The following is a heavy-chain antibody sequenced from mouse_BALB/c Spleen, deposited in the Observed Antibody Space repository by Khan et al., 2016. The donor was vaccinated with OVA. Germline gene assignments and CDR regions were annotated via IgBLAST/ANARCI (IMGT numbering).Heavy chain of an antibody. V-gene: IGHV1-4*01. J-gene: IGHJ3*01. CDR2: INPSNGYT. Sequence: VELKESGAELARPGASVKMSCKASGYTFTSYTIHWIKKRPGQGLEWIGYINPSNGYTNYNQKFKDKATLTTDKSSTTASLQLSSLTSDDSAVYNCVRDGAYHRNDGWFAYWGQGTLVTVSA. CDR3: VRDGAYHRNDGWFAY. CDR1: GYTFTSYT. D-gene: IGHD2-14*01.